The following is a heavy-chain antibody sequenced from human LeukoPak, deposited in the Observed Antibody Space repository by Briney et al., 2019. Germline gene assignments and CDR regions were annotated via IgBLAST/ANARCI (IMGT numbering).Heavy chain of an antibody. V-gene: IGHV4-30-2*01. J-gene: IGHJ3*02. CDR2: IYHSGST. Sequence: PSQTLSLTCAVSGGSISSGGYSWSWIRQPPGKGLEWIGYIYHSGSTYYNPSLKSRVTISVDRSKNQFSLKLSSVTAADTAVYYCARDFRGSVDALDIWGQGTMVAVSS. CDR3: ARDFRGSVDALDI. CDR1: GGSISSGGYS.